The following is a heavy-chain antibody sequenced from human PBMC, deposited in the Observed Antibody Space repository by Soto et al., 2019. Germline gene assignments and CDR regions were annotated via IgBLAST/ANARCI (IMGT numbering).Heavy chain of an antibody. J-gene: IGHJ4*02. Sequence: GGSLSLSCAASGFTFSDYYMSCIRQAPGKGLEWVSYISSSGSTIYYADSVKGRFTISRDNAKNSLYLQMNSLRAEDTAVYYCASVNDDYGDYPQAYCGQGTMVTV. CDR3: ASVNDDYGDYPQAY. V-gene: IGHV3-11*01. CDR2: ISSSGSTI. D-gene: IGHD4-17*01. CDR1: GFTFSDYY.